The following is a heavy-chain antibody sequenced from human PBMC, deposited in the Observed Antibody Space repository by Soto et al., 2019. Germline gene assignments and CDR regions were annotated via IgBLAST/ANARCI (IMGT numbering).Heavy chain of an antibody. CDR2: ITSSSSYI. V-gene: IGHV3-21*01. Sequence: EAQLVESGGGLVKPGGSLRLSCAASGFTFNSYTMNWVRQAPGKGLEWVSSITSSSSYIYYADSEKGRFTISRDNAKNSLYLQMDSLRAEDTAVYYCAREVGRSYYGMDVWGQGTTVTVSS. D-gene: IGHD1-26*01. CDR3: AREVGRSYYGMDV. J-gene: IGHJ6*02. CDR1: GFTFNSYT.